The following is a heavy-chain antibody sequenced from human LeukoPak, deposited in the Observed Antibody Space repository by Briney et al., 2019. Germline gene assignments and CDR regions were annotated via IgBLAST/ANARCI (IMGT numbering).Heavy chain of an antibody. CDR3: ARLLGSSGYAGDWYFDH. D-gene: IGHD3-22*01. J-gene: IGHJ2*01. V-gene: IGHV4-4*02. CDR2: LYTNGTV. Sequence: SGTLSLTCADSGGSIRSSNWWSWVRQPPGKGLEWFGRLYTNGTVNYNPSLRSRVTMSRDTSRNQFSLKLTSVTAADTAVYYCARLLGSSGYAGDWYFDHWGPGALVTVSS. CDR1: GGSIRSSNW.